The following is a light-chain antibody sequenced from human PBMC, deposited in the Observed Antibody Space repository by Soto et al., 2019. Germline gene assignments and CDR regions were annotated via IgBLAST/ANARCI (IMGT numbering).Light chain of an antibody. CDR1: SSNIGTSS. CDR2: TTD. Sequence: QSVLTQPHSPSETPRQRVTISCSGRSSNIGTSSVHWFQQLPGTAPKLLISTTDQRPSGVPERFSGSKSGTSASLAISGLQSEDEADYYCAAWDDSLNGHVFGTGTKVTVL. CDR3: AAWDDSLNGHV. J-gene: IGLJ1*01. V-gene: IGLV1-44*01.